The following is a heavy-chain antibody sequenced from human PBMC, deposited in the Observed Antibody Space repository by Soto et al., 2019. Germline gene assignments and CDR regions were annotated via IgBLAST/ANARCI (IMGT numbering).Heavy chain of an antibody. CDR2: ISGSGGST. CDR3: AKSFPAGMVRGVAEYYFDY. CDR1: GFTFSSYA. V-gene: IGHV3-23*01. D-gene: IGHD3-10*01. J-gene: IGHJ4*02. Sequence: GGSLRLSCAASGFTFSSYAMSWVRQAPGKGLEWVSAISGSGGSTYYADSVKGRFTISRDNSKNTLYLQMNSLRAEDTAVYYCAKSFPAGMVRGVAEYYFDYWGQGTLVTVSS.